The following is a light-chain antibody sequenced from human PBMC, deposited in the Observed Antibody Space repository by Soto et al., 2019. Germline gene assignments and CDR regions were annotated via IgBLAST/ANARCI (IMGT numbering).Light chain of an antibody. Sequence: DIRMTQSPSTLSASVGDRVTITCRASQSVDTWLAWYQQKPGKAPKLLIYDASSLESGVPSRFSGSRSGTEFTLTITSLQPDDFATYYCQQYYSDWTFGQGGKAAIK. J-gene: IGKJ1*01. CDR1: QSVDTW. CDR2: DAS. CDR3: QQYYSDWT. V-gene: IGKV1-5*01.